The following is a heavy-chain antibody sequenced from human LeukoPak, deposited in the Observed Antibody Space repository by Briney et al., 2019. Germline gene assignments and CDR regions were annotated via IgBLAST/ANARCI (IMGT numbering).Heavy chain of an antibody. CDR2: INHSGST. Sequence: SETLSLTCAVYGGSFSGYYWSWIRQPPGKGLEWIGEINHSGSTNYNPSLKSRITISVDTSKNQFSLKLSSVTVADTAVYYCATYYYDSSGYYEIDYWGQGTLVTVSS. CDR3: ATYYYDSSGYYEIDY. D-gene: IGHD3-22*01. CDR1: GGSFSGYY. J-gene: IGHJ4*02. V-gene: IGHV4-34*01.